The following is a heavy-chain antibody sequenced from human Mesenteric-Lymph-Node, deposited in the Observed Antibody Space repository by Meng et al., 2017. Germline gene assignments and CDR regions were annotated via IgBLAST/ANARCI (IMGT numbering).Heavy chain of an antibody. CDR2: VNHSGST. D-gene: IGHD3-22*01. J-gene: IGHJ5*02. Sequence: GSLRLSCAVYGGSFSGYYWSWIRQPPGKGLEWIGEVNHSGSTNYNPSLKSRVTISVDTSKDQFSLKLGSVTAADTAVYYCASPIGKLRSNWFDPWGQGTLVTVSS. V-gene: IGHV4-34*01. CDR1: GGSFSGYY. CDR3: ASPIGKLRSNWFDP.